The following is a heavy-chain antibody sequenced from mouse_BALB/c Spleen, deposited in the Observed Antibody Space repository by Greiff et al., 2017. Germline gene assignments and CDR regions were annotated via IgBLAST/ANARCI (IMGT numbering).Heavy chain of an antibody. D-gene: IGHD2-3*01. CDR3: ARERGLLEAMDY. Sequence: EVKLVESGGGLVKPGGSLKLSCAASGFTFSSYAMSWVRQSPEKRLEWVAEISSGGSYTYYPDTVTGRFTISRDNAKNTLYLEMSSLRSEDTAMYYCARERGLLEAMDYWGQGTSVTVSS. CDR2: ISSGGSYT. V-gene: IGHV5-9-4*01. CDR1: GFTFSSYA. J-gene: IGHJ4*01.